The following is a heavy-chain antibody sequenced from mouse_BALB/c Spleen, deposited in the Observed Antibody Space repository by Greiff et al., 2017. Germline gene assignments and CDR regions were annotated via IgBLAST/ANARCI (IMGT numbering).Heavy chain of an antibody. CDR3: ANGDGGAMDY. CDR1: GYTFTDYA. V-gene: IGHV1S137*01. J-gene: IGHJ4*01. CDR2: ISTYYGDA. D-gene: IGHD1-1*02. Sequence: QVQLQQSGAELVRPGVSVKISCKGSGYTFTDYAMHWVKQSHAKSLEWIGVISTYYGDASYNQKFKGKATMTVDKSSSTAYMELARLTSEDSAIYYCANGDGGAMDYWAQGTSVTVSS.